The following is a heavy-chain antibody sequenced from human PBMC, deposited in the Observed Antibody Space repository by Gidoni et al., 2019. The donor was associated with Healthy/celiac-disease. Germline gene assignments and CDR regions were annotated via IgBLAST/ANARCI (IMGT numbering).Heavy chain of an antibody. CDR2: INAGNGNT. J-gene: IGHJ3*02. CDR1: GYTFTRYA. V-gene: IGHV1-3*01. CDR3: AYSRIAYDSSGYLNVPAPPVI. Sequence: QVQLVQSGAEVKKPGASVKVSCKASGYTFTRYAMHWVRQAPGQRLEWMGWINAGNGNTKYSQKFQGRVTITRDTSASTAYMELSSLRSEDTAVYYCAYSRIAYDSSGYLNVPAPPVIWGQGTMVTVSS. D-gene: IGHD3-22*01.